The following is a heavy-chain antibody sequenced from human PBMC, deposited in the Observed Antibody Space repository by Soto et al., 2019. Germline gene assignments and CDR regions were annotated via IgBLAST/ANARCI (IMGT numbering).Heavy chain of an antibody. CDR1: GGYFRGYD. CDR2: INHSGST. CDR3: ARGARITIFGVVIDAFDI. D-gene: IGHD3-3*01. Sequence: SETLSLTCTVYGGYFRGYDWSWIRQPPGKGLEWIGEINHSGSTNYNPSLKSRVTISVDTSKNQFSLKLSSVTAADTAVYYCARGARITIFGVVIDAFDIWGQGTMVTVSS. J-gene: IGHJ3*02. V-gene: IGHV4-34*01.